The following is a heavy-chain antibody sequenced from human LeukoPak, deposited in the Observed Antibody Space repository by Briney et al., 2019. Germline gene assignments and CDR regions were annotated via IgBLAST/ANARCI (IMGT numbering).Heavy chain of an antibody. V-gene: IGHV4-59*01. CDR3: ARARYSSSWYRGRNWFDP. J-gene: IGHJ5*02. CDR2: IYYSGST. Sequence: SETLSLTCTVSGGSISSYYWSWIRQPPGKGLEWTGYIYYSGSTNYNPSLKSRVTISVDTSKNQFSLKLSSVTAADTAVYYCARARYSSSWYRGRNWFDPWGQGTLVTVSS. D-gene: IGHD6-13*01. CDR1: GGSISSYY.